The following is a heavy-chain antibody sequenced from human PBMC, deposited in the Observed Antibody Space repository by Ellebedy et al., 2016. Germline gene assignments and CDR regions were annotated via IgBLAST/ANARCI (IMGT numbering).Heavy chain of an antibody. CDR2: IKHSGNS. V-gene: IGHV4-34*01. CDR1: GESFSDYY. J-gene: IGHJ6*02. CDR3: ARLEQHLAPGYYGVDV. Sequence: SETLSLTXALYGESFSDYYLTWIRQPPGKGLQWIGEIKHSGNSNYNPSLKSRVSMSVDRSKNQFSLKLNSVTAADTAVYYCARLEQHLAPGYYGVDVWGQGATVTVSS. D-gene: IGHD3-10*01.